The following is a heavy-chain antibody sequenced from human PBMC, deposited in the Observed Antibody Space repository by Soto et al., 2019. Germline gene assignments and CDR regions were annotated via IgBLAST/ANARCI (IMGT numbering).Heavy chain of an antibody. Sequence: EVQLLESGGGLVQPGGSLRLSCAASGFTFSSYAMSWVRQAPGKGLEWVSGMSGSGGTAYYRDSGKGRFTISRDNSKQRLYLQMNSLRAEDTALYDCAKGPIFGVENIYDYWGQGTLVTVSS. V-gene: IGHV3-23*01. CDR1: GFTFSSYA. J-gene: IGHJ4*02. D-gene: IGHD3-3*01. CDR2: MSGSGGTA. CDR3: AKGPIFGVENIYDY.